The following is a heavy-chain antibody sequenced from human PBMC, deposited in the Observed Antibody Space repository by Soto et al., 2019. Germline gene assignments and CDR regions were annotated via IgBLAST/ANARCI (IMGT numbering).Heavy chain of an antibody. V-gene: IGHV3-23*01. J-gene: IGHJ4*02. D-gene: IGHD6-19*01. Sequence: EVQLLESGGGLVQPGGSLRPSCAPPGFTFSSYAMNWVRQAPGKGLEWVSVISGSGGSTYYAASVKGRFTISRDNSKNTLYLQMNSLRAEDTAVYYCASRSSGWYFDYWGQGTLVTVSS. CDR3: ASRSSGWYFDY. CDR1: GFTFSSYA. CDR2: ISGSGGST.